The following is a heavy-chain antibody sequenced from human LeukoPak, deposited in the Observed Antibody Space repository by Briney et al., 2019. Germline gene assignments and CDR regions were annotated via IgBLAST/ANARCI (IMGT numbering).Heavy chain of an antibody. CDR1: GYTFTGYY. CDR2: INPNSGGT. Sequence: ASVKVSCKASGYTFTGYYMHWVRQAPGQGLEWMGWINPNSGGTNYAQKFQGRVTMTRDTSISTAYMELSRVRSDDTAVYYCARARIYSGYDGVDYWGQGTLVTVSS. D-gene: IGHD5-12*01. V-gene: IGHV1-2*02. J-gene: IGHJ4*02. CDR3: ARARIYSGYDGVDY.